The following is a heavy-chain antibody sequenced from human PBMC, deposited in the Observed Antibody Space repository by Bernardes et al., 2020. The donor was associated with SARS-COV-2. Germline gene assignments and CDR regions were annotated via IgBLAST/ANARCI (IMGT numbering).Heavy chain of an antibody. CDR3: ASCPIVGFDFYAMDV. CDR1: GGSISSYY. CDR2: IFYSGST. D-gene: IGHD2-15*01. Sequence: SEPLSLTCTVSGGSISSYYWSWIRQPPGKGLEWIGYIFYSGSTNYNPSLKSRVAISVDTSKNQFSLKLNSMTAADTAVYYCASCPIVGFDFYAMDVWGQGTTVTVSS. V-gene: IGHV4-59*01. J-gene: IGHJ6*02.